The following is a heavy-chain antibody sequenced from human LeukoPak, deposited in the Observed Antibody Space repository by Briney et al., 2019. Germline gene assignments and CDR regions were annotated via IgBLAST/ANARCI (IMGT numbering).Heavy chain of an antibody. V-gene: IGHV1-69*01. CDR2: IIPIFGTA. Sequence: SVKVSCKASGGTFSSYAISWVRQAPGQGLEWMGGIIPIFGTANYAQKFQGRVTITADESTNTAYMELSSLRSEDTAVYYCARQQQLVLAGAFDIWGQGTMVTVSS. J-gene: IGHJ3*02. D-gene: IGHD6-13*01. CDR1: GGTFSSYA. CDR3: ARQQQLVLAGAFDI.